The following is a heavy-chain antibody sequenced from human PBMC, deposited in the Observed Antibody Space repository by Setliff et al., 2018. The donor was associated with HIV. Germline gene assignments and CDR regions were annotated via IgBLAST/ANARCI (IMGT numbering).Heavy chain of an antibody. CDR3: ARDRQDIVVVPAARRPDAFDI. Sequence: GASVKVSCKVSGYTLSELSVHWVRQAPGKGLQWMGGVDPEDGETIYAQELQGRVTMTEDTSADTAYMELSSLRSEDTAVYYCARDRQDIVVVPAARRPDAFDIWGQGTMVTVSS. D-gene: IGHD2-2*01. J-gene: IGHJ3*02. CDR1: GYTLSELS. CDR2: VDPEDGET. V-gene: IGHV1-24*01.